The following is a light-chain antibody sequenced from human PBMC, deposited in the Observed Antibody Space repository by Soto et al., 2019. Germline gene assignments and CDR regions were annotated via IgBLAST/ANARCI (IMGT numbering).Light chain of an antibody. CDR2: KAS. J-gene: IGKJ2*01. CDR3: QQYDRFPYT. CDR1: QSINSW. V-gene: IGKV1-5*03. Sequence: DIQMTQSPSTLSASIGDTVIITCRASQSINSWLAWYQQKPGKAPKLLIHKASTLESGVPSRFSGSESGTEFTSTISSLQPDGFSTFYCQQYDRFPYTFGQGTKLEIK.